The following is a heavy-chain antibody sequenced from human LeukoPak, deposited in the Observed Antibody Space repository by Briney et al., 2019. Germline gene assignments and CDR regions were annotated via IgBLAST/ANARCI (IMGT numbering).Heavy chain of an antibody. CDR2: ISAYNGHT. D-gene: IGHD3-22*01. CDR3: ARDYSSGSYGFFDY. Sequence: VASVKVSCKASGYTFTSYGISWVRQAPGRGLEWMGWISAYNGHTNYAQKLQGRVTMTTETSTNTAYMELRSLRSDDTAVYYCARDYSSGSYGFFDYWGQGTLVTVSS. J-gene: IGHJ4*02. CDR1: GYTFTSYG. V-gene: IGHV1-18*01.